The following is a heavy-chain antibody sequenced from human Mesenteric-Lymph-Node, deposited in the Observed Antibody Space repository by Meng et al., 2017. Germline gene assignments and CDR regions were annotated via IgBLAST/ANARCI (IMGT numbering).Heavy chain of an antibody. D-gene: IGHD1-26*01. CDR3: AKGVKSGADDADFNI. CDR1: GFTFSDYV. Sequence: GESLKISCAASGFTFSDYVMGWVRPCPGKGLEWVSSIYPSGASTYHADSVKGRFTISRDNFKNTLYLQMSSLRADDTAIYYCAKGVKSGADDADFNIWAQGPSATVSS. J-gene: IGHJ3*02. CDR2: IYPSGAST. V-gene: IGHV3-23*05.